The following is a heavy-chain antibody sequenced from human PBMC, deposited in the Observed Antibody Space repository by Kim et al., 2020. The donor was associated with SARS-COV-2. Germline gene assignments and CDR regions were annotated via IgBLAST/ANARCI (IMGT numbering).Heavy chain of an antibody. V-gene: IGHV4-31*03. Sequence: SETLSLTCTVSGGSISSGGYYWSWIRQHPGKGLEWIGYIYYSGSTYYNPSLKSRVTISVDTSKNQFSLKLSSVTAADTAVYYCARDKSPNSSGWFDPWGQGTLVTVSS. D-gene: IGHD3-10*01. CDR1: GGSISSGGYY. CDR3: ARDKSPNSSGWFDP. CDR2: IYYSGST. J-gene: IGHJ5*02.